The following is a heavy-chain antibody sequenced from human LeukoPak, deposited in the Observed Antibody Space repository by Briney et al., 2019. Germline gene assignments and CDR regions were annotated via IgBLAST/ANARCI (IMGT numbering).Heavy chain of an antibody. CDR3: ARDLITMVRGVIYYCYYGMDV. V-gene: IGHV1-3*01. Sequence: ASVKVSCEASGYTFTSYAMHWVRQAPGQRLEWMGWINAGNGNTKYSQKFQGRVTITRDTSASTAYMELSSLRSEDTAVYYCARDLITMVRGVIYYCYYGMDVWGQGTTVTVSS. J-gene: IGHJ6*02. CDR1: GYTFTSYA. D-gene: IGHD3-10*01. CDR2: INAGNGNT.